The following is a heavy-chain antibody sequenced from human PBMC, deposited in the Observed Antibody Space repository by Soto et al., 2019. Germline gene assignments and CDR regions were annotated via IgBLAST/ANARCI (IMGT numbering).Heavy chain of an antibody. Sequence: ASVKVSCKASGYTFTSYGISWVRQAPGQGLEWMGWISAYNGNTNYAQKLQGRVTMTPDTSTSTPSMEPRSLRSDDTAGYSCAGDKDSGSPYYWGQGTLVTVPS. V-gene: IGHV1-18*01. CDR3: AGDKDSGSPYY. J-gene: IGHJ4*02. CDR1: GYTFTSYG. CDR2: ISAYNGNT. D-gene: IGHD6-19*01.